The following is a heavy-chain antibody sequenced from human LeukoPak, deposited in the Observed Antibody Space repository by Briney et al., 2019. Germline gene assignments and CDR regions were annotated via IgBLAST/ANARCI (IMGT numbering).Heavy chain of an antibody. Sequence: GGSLRLSCAASGFTFSSYTMSWVRQAPGKGLEWVLTITTSDGNTYYADSVKGRFTVSRDNSKNTLFLQMNSLRAEDTAVYYCAKDGGLWVSAHWGDSWGRGTLVTVSS. CDR3: AKDGGLWVSAHWGDS. CDR1: GFTFSSYT. D-gene: IGHD7-27*01. CDR2: ITTSDGNT. V-gene: IGHV3-23*01. J-gene: IGHJ4*02.